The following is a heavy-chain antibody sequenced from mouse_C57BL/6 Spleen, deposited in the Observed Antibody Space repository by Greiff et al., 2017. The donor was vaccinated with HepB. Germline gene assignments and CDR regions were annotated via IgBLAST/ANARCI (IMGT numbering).Heavy chain of an antibody. CDR1: GYTFTSYW. V-gene: IGHV1-52*01. CDR2: IDPSDSET. J-gene: IGHJ1*03. D-gene: IGHD1-1*01. CDR3: ARGGYGSNWYFDV. Sequence: VQLQQSGAELVRPGSSVKLSCKASGYTFTSYWMHWVKQRPIQGLEWIGNIDPSDSETHYNQKFKDKATLTVDKSSSTAYMQLSSLTSEDSAVYYCARGGYGSNWYFDVWGTGTTVTVSS.